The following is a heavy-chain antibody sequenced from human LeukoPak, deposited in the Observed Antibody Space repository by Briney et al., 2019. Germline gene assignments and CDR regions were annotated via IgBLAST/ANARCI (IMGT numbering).Heavy chain of an antibody. J-gene: IGHJ4*02. V-gene: IGHV3-23*01. CDR2: ISGSGGRT. Sequence: GGSLRLSCAASGFTFSSYAMSWVRQAPGKGLEWVSGISGSGGRTYYADSVKGRFTISRDNSKNTMYLQMNSLRAEDTAAYYCAKESAYDILTGYSDYWGQGTLVTVSS. D-gene: IGHD3-9*01. CDR3: AKESAYDILTGYSDY. CDR1: GFTFSSYA.